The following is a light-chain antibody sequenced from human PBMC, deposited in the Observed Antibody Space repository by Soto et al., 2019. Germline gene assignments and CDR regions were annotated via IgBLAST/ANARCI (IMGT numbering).Light chain of an antibody. V-gene: IGKV3-15*01. J-gene: IGKJ1*01. CDR3: QQYHNLWT. CDR1: QGVGST. CDR2: DAS. Sequence: ELVLTQSPATLSVSPGERATLSCRASQGVGSTLAWYQQEPGRAPRLLIYDASTRAAGIPARFSGDGSGTEFTLTISGLQSDDFAVYYCQQYHNLWTFGRGTEVEIK.